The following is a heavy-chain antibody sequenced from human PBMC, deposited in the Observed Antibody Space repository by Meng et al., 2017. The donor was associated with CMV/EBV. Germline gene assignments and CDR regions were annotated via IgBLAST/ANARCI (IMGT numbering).Heavy chain of an antibody. J-gene: IGHJ5*02. V-gene: IGHV1-69*10. CDR1: GGTFSSYS. CDR3: ARVGVNWFDP. D-gene: IGHD3-16*01. CDR2: IIPIANIA. Sequence: SVKVSCKASGGTFSSYSFSWVRQAPGQGFEWVGRIIPIANIAVYAQKFQDRVAITADKSTSTVYVEMRSLRSEDTAVYYCARVGVNWFDPWGQGTLVTVSS.